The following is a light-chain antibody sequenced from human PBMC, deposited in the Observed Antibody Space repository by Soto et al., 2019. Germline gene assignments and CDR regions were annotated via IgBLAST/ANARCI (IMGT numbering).Light chain of an antibody. Sequence: QSVLTQPASVSVSPGQSITISCTGTSSDVGANIFVSWYQQRPGKVPNLMIYTVSSPPSAVPQRFSGSTSGNPASLTISGRQGEDEADYYCSSFTTDSTYAFGTGSKGTV. CDR2: TVS. J-gene: IGLJ1*01. CDR1: SSDVGANIF. V-gene: IGLV2-14*01. CDR3: SSFTTDSTYA.